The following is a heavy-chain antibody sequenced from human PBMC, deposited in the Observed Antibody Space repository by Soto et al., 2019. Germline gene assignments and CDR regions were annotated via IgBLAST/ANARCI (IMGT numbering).Heavy chain of an antibody. J-gene: IGHJ6*03. CDR3: ARDVFCFYNYSSYYMDV. CDR1: GYTFTSYY. D-gene: IGHD3-3*01. CDR2: INPSGGST. V-gene: IGHV1-46*03. Sequence: ASVKVSCKASGYTFTSYYMHWVRQAPGQGLEWMGIINPSGGSTSYAQKFQGRVTMTRDTSTSTVYMELSSLRSEDTAVYYCARDVFCFYNYSSYYMDVWCTGPMVTLSS.